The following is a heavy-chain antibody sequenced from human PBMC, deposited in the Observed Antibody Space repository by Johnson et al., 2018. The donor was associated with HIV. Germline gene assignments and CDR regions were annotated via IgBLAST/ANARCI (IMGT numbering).Heavy chain of an antibody. V-gene: IGHV3-9*01. J-gene: IGHJ3*02. D-gene: IGHD5-12*01. Sequence: VQLVESGGGLVQPGRSLRLSCAASGFTFDDYAMHWVRQAPGKGLEWVSGINWNGGSTGYADSVKGRFTISRDNAKNSLYLQMNSLRAEDTALYYCAREGLRHDAFDIWGQGTMVTVSS. CDR2: INWNGGST. CDR3: AREGLRHDAFDI. CDR1: GFTFDDYA.